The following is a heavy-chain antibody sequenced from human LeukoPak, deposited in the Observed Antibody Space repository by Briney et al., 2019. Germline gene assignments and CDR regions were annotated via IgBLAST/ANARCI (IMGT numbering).Heavy chain of an antibody. CDR3: ARGRKYTSGYRVTELGSGYSDY. D-gene: IGHD5-18*01. V-gene: IGHV1-2*02. J-gene: IGHJ4*02. CDR2: INPNSGGT. CDR1: EYTFTGYY. Sequence: ASVKVSCKASEYTFTGYYMHWVRQAPGQGLEWVGWINPNSGGTNYAQKFQGRVTMTRDTSISTAYMELTRLRSDDTAVYYCARGRKYTSGYRVTELGSGYSDYWGQGTLVTVSS.